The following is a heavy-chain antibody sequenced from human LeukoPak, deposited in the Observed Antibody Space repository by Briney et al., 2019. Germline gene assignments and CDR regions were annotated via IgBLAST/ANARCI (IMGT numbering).Heavy chain of an antibody. CDR3: ARGGYGWLQLGWAFDI. V-gene: IGHV4-59*01. CDR1: GGSISGYF. D-gene: IGHD5-24*01. Sequence: SETLSLTCTVSGGSISGYFWSWIRQPPGKGLEWIGYIHYSGSTNYNPSLKSRVTMSVDTSKNQFFLKLSSVTAADTAVYYCARGGYGWLQLGWAFDIWGQGTMVTVSS. J-gene: IGHJ3*02. CDR2: IHYSGST.